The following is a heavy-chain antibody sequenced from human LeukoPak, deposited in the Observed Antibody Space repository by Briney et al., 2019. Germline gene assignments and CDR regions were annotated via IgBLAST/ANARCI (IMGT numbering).Heavy chain of an antibody. V-gene: IGHV3-43D*03. CDR3: AKDMSNYGSCYGH. CDR2: ISWDGGST. D-gene: IGHD1-26*01. Sequence: GGSLRLSCAASGFTFDDYAMHWVRQAPGKGLEWVSLISWDGGSTYYADSVKGRFTISRDNSKNSLYLQMNSLRAEDTALYYCAKDMSNYGSCYGHWGQGTLVTVSS. J-gene: IGHJ4*02. CDR1: GFTFDDYA.